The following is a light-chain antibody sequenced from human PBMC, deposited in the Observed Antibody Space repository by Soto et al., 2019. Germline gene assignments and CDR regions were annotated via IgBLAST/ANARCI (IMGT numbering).Light chain of an antibody. CDR3: QQRSNWPPWT. V-gene: IGKV3-11*01. Sequence: EIVLTQSPATLSLSPGERATLSCRASQSVSNYLAWYQQKPGQAPRLLIYDASNRATGIPARFSGSGSGTVFTLTISSLEPEDFAVYYCQQRSNWPPWTFGQGTKVESK. CDR2: DAS. CDR1: QSVSNY. J-gene: IGKJ1*01.